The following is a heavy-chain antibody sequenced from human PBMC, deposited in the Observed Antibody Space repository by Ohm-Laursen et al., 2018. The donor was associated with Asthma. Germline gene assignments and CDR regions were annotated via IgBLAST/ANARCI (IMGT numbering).Heavy chain of an antibody. V-gene: IGHV3-33*01. J-gene: IGHJ6*02. Sequence: SLRLSCAASGFTFSSYGMHWARQAPGKGLEWVAVIWYDGSNKYYADSVKGRFTISRDNSKNTLYLQMNSLRAEDTAVYYCARDDYSNGEYYYYYYGMDVWGQGTTVTVSS. CDR3: ARDDYSNGEYYYYYYGMDV. D-gene: IGHD4-11*01. CDR2: IWYDGSNK. CDR1: GFTFSSYG.